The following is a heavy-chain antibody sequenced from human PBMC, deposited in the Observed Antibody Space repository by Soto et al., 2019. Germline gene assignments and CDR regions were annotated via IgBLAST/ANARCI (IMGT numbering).Heavy chain of an antibody. J-gene: IGHJ6*02. CDR2: IYYSGST. D-gene: IGHD4-17*01. Sequence: SETLSLTCTVSGGFISSSSYYWGWIRQPPGKGLEWIGSIYYSGSTYYNPSLKSRVTISVDTSKNQFSLKLSSVTAADTAVYYCARRLLLRSPLGDYYYYGMDVWGQGTTVTVSS. V-gene: IGHV4-39*01. CDR3: ARRLLLRSPLGDYYYYGMDV. CDR1: GGFISSSSYY.